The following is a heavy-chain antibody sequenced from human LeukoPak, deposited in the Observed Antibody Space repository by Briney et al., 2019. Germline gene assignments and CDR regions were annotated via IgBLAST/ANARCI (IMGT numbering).Heavy chain of an antibody. J-gene: IGHJ3*02. D-gene: IGHD3-22*01. CDR3: ARGRTHRYYYDSSGYYGGAFDI. CDR1: GFTFSNYW. Sequence: GGSLRLSCAASGFTFSNYWMSWVRQAPGKGLEWVANIKQDESEKYYVDSVKGRFTISRDNAKNSLYLQMNSLRAEDTAVYYCARGRTHRYYYDSSGYYGGAFDIWGQGTMVTVSS. CDR2: IKQDESEK. V-gene: IGHV3-7*01.